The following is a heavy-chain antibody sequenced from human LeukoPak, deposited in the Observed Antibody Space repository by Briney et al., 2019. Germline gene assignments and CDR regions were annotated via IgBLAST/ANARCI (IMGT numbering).Heavy chain of an antibody. D-gene: IGHD2/OR15-2a*01. CDR3: AVEYNSSPYAFDI. J-gene: IGHJ3*02. V-gene: IGHV3-33*01. Sequence: GGSLRLSCAASGFTFSSYGMHWVGQAPGKGLEWVAVIWYDGSNKYYADSVKGRFTISRDNSKNTLYLQMNSLRVEDTAVYYCAVEYNSSPYAFDIWGQGTKVTVSS. CDR1: GFTFSSYG. CDR2: IWYDGSNK.